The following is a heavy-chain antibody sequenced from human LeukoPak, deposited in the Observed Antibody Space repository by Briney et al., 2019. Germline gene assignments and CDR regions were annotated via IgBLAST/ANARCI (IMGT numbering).Heavy chain of an antibody. Sequence: GAPVKVSCKASGYTFTSYDINWVRQATGQGLEWMGWMNPNSGNTGYAQKFQGRVTMTRNTSISTAYMELSSLRSEDTAVYYCARVGYDYGYYYYYMDVWGKGTTVTISS. D-gene: IGHD5-12*01. CDR2: MNPNSGNT. V-gene: IGHV1-8*01. CDR3: ARVGYDYGYYYYYMDV. CDR1: GYTFTSYD. J-gene: IGHJ6*03.